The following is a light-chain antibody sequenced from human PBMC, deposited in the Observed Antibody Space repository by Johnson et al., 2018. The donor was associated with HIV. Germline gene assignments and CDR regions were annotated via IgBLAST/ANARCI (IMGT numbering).Light chain of an antibody. Sequence: QSVLTQPPSVSVAPGRRVTVSCSGRSSNIGDHSVSWFQHLPGAAPKLLIYDNNKRPSGIPDRFSGSKSGTSATLGITGLQTGDEADYYCGTWDSGLSGGLYLFGPGTKVTVL. J-gene: IGLJ1*01. V-gene: IGLV1-51*01. CDR3: GTWDSGLSGGLYL. CDR2: DNN. CDR1: SSNIGDHS.